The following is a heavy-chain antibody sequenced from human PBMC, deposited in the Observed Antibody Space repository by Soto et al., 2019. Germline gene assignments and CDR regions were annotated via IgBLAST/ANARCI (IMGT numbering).Heavy chain of an antibody. CDR2: ISGSGGST. V-gene: IGHV3-23*04. D-gene: IGHD3-16*01. CDR3: AKRSPVWGSYDAGVVY. CDR1: GFTFSSYA. Sequence: EVQLVESGGGLVQPGGSLRLSCAASGFTFSSYAMSWVRQAPGKGLEWVSAISGSGGSTYYADSVKGRFTISRDNSKNTLYLQMNSLRAEDTAVYYCAKRSPVWGSYDAGVVYWGQGTLVTVSS. J-gene: IGHJ4*02.